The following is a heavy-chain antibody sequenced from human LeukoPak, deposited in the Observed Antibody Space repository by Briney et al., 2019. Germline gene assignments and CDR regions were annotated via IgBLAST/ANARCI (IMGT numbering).Heavy chain of an antibody. D-gene: IGHD2-2*01. V-gene: IGHV4-34*01. Sequence: PSETLSLTCAVYGGSFSGYYWSWIRQPPGKGLEWIGEIKHSGSTNYNPSLKSRVTISVDTSKNQFSLKLSSVTAADTAVYYCARSSYWYFDLWGRGTLVTVSS. J-gene: IGHJ2*01. CDR3: ARSSYWYFDL. CDR2: IKHSGST. CDR1: GGSFSGYY.